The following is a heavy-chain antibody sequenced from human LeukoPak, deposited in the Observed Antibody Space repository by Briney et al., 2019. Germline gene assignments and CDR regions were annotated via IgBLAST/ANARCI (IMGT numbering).Heavy chain of an antibody. D-gene: IGHD6-13*01. J-gene: IGHJ4*02. V-gene: IGHV3-49*03. CDR2: IRSKAYGGTT. Sequence: GGSLRLSCTASGFTFGDYAMSWFRQAPGKGLEWVGFIRSKAYGGTTEYAASVKGRFIISRDDSKSIAYLQMNSLKTEDTAVYYCSREDSGWFYYFDYWGQGTLVTVSS. CDR3: SREDSGWFYYFDY. CDR1: GFTFGDYA.